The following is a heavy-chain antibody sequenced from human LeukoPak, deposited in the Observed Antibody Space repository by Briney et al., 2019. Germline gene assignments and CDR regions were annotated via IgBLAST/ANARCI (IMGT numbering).Heavy chain of an antibody. CDR1: GFTLSSYW. CDR3: ARIASHSSSWYDGGY. Sequence: GGSLRLSCAASGFTLSSYWMHWVRQAPGKGLVWVSRINSDGSSTSYADSVKGRFTISRDNAKNTLYLQMNSLRAEDTGVYYCARIASHSSSWYDGGYWGQGTLVTVSS. V-gene: IGHV3-74*01. D-gene: IGHD6-13*01. CDR2: INSDGSST. J-gene: IGHJ4*02.